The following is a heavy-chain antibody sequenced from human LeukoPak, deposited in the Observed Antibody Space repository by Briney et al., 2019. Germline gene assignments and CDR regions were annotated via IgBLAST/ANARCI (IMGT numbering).Heavy chain of an antibody. V-gene: IGHV1-18*01. CDR1: GCTFTSYG. CDR3: ASISYGDYSFDY. CDR2: ISAYNGNT. D-gene: IGHD4-17*01. J-gene: IGHJ4*02. Sequence: ASVKVSCKASGCTFTSYGISWVRQAPGQGLEWMGWISAYNGNTNYAQKLQGRVTMTTDTSTSTAYMELRSLRSDDTAVYYCASISYGDYSFDYWGQGTLVTVSS.